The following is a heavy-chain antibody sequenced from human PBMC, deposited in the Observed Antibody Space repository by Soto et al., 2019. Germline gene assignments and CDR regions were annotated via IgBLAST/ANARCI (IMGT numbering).Heavy chain of an antibody. CDR1: GDAIYIGGYY. CDR2: IYHTGKT. CDR3: ARFAKEENPKVGSWYYFDY. J-gene: IGHJ4*02. V-gene: IGHV4-31*03. D-gene: IGHD6-13*01. Sequence: SETLSLTCTVSGDAIYIGGYYWTWIRQHPGKGLEWIGYIYHTGKTYYNPSLESRVTMSVDTSKNQFSLKLSSVTAADTAVYYCARFAKEENPKVGSWYYFDYWGQGTRVTVSS.